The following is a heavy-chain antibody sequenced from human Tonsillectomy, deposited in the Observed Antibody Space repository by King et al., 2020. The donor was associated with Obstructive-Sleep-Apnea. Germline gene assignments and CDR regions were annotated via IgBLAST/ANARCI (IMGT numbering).Heavy chain of an antibody. CDR3: ARDNHGLDV. CDR1: GFTFDDYA. Sequence: VQLVESGGGLVQPGRSLRLSCAASGFTFDDYAMHWVRQAPGKGLEWVSGISWNSYSIDYADSVKGRLTISRDNAKNSLYLQMNSLRAEDTASYYCARDNHGLDVWGQGTTVTVSS. CDR2: ISWNSYSI. J-gene: IGHJ6*02. V-gene: IGHV3-9*01.